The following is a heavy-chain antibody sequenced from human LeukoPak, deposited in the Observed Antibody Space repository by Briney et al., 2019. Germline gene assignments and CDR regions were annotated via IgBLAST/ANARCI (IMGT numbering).Heavy chain of an antibody. D-gene: IGHD3-10*01. Sequence: APVKVSCKASGYTFTSYDINWVRQATGQGLEWMGWMNPNSGNTGYAQKFQGRVTMTRNTSISTAYMELSSLRSEDTAVYYCATTPYGSGSETDWGQGTLVTVSS. J-gene: IGHJ4*02. CDR1: GYTFTSYD. CDR2: MNPNSGNT. CDR3: ATTPYGSGSETD. V-gene: IGHV1-8*01.